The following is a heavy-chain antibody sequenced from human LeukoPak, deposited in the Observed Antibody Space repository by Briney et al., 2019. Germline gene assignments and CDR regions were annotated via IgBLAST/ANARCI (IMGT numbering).Heavy chain of an antibody. CDR1: GYTLTELS. J-gene: IGHJ6*03. CDR2: FDPEDGET. D-gene: IGHD3-3*01. Sequence: ASVKVSCKVSGYTLTELSMHWVRQAPGKGLEWMGGFDPEDGETIYAQKFQGRVTMTEDTSTDTAYMELSSLRSEDTAVYYCAGPLYYDFWSGYSKPFYYYYYMDVWGKGTTVTVSS. CDR3: AGPLYYDFWSGYSKPFYYYYYMDV. V-gene: IGHV1-24*01.